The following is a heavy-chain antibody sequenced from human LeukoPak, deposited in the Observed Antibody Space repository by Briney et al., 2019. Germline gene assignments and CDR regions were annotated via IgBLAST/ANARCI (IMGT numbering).Heavy chain of an antibody. CDR3: ARQGHYYDSSGYKYYFDY. Sequence: KTSETLSLTCTVSGGSISSYYWSWIRQPPGKGLEWIGYIYYSGSTNYNPSLKSRVTISVDTSKNQFSLKLSSVTAADTAVYYCARQGHYYDSSGYKYYFDYWGQGTLVTVSS. V-gene: IGHV4-59*08. J-gene: IGHJ4*02. CDR1: GGSISSYY. CDR2: IYYSGST. D-gene: IGHD3-22*01.